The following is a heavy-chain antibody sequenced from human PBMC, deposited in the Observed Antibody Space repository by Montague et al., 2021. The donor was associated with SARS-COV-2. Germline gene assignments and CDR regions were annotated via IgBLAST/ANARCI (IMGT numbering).Heavy chain of an antibody. CDR2: IYTSGTT. V-gene: IGHV4-61*02. J-gene: IGHJ4*02. D-gene: IGHD4-17*01. CDR3: ARFTAVTSSIDF. CDR1: GGSISSPGYY. Sequence: TLSLTCTVSGGSISSPGYYWSWIRQPAGKGLEWIGRIYTSGTTNHNPSLKSRVTISVDTSKNPFSLKLTSVTAADTAVYYCARFTAVTSSIDFWGQGTLVPVSS.